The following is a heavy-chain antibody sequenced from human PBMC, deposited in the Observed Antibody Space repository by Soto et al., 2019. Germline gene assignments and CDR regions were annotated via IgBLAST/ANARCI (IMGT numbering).Heavy chain of an antibody. CDR1: GFTFSSYW. Sequence: GGSLRLSCAASGFTFSSYWMSWVRQAPGKGLEWVANIKQDGSEKYYVDSVKGRFTISRDNAMNSLYLQMNSLRAEDTAVYYCARDLEYYGSGSYSYWGQGTLVTVSS. J-gene: IGHJ4*02. D-gene: IGHD3-10*01. CDR2: IKQDGSEK. V-gene: IGHV3-7*01. CDR3: ARDLEYYGSGSYSY.